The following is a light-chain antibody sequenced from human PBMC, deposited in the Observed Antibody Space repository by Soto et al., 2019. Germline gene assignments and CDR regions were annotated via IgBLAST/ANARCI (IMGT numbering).Light chain of an antibody. Sequence: QSVLNQPSSLSGAPGQSITISCTGTSSAVGGYNYVSWYQQHPGKAPKLMIYDVSNRPSGVSNRFSGSKSGNTASLTISGLQADYYADYYCSSYTSISTLVFGTGTNVTVL. V-gene: IGLV2-14*01. CDR1: SSAVGGYNY. CDR2: DVS. J-gene: IGLJ1*01. CDR3: SSYTSISTLV.